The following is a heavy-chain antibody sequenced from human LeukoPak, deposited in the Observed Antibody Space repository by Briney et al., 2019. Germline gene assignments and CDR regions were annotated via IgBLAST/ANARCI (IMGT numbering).Heavy chain of an antibody. CDR1: GFTFSSYS. V-gene: IGHV3-21*01. J-gene: IGHJ4*02. CDR2: ISSSSSYI. Sequence: PGGSLRLSCAASGFTFSSYSINWVRQAPGKGLEWVSSISSSSSYIYYADSVRGRFTISRDNAKNSLFLQMNSLRGEDTAVYYCARCTTGKTFGSLREIKKSREIDYWGQGTLVTVSS. CDR3: ARCTTGKTFGSLREIKKSREIDY. D-gene: IGHD1-1*01.